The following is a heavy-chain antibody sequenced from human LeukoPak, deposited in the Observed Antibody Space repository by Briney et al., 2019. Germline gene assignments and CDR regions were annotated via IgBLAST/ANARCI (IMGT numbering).Heavy chain of an antibody. Sequence: SETLSLTCAVYGGSFSGYYWSWIRQPPGKGLEWIGEINHSGSTNYNPSLKSRVTISVDTSKNQFSLKLSSVTAADTAVYYCARGSLIAAAPTTFDYWGQGTLVTVSS. CDR3: ARGSLIAAAPTTFDY. CDR2: INHSGST. CDR1: GGSFSGYY. D-gene: IGHD6-13*01. J-gene: IGHJ4*02. V-gene: IGHV4-34*01.